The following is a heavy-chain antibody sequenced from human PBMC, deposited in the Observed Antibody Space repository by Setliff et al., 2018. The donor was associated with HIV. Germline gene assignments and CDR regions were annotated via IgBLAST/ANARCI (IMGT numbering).Heavy chain of an antibody. CDR3: ASTGYSSGWSFDY. CDR2: IYYSGST. J-gene: IGHJ4*02. Sequence: SETLSLTCTVSGDSVSSASYYWSWIRQPPGKGLEWIGSIYYSGSTYYNPSLKSRVTISVDTSKNQFSLKLSSVTAADTAVYYCASTGYSSGWSFDYWGQGTLVTVSS. V-gene: IGHV4-39*07. D-gene: IGHD6-19*01. CDR1: GDSVSSASYY.